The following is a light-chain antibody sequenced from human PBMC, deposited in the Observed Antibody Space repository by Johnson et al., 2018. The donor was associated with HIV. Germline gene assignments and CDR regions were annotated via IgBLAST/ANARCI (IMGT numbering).Light chain of an antibody. CDR1: SSNIGKNH. CDR2: EDD. Sequence: QSVLTQPPSVSAAPGQKVTISCSGSSSNIGKNHVSWYQQFPGTAPKLLVYEDDKRPSDIPDRLSGSKSGTSATLGITGLQPGDDADYYCGTWDSNLRVDFVVGTATTVTVL. V-gene: IGLV1-51*02. CDR3: GTWDSNLRVDFV. J-gene: IGLJ1*01.